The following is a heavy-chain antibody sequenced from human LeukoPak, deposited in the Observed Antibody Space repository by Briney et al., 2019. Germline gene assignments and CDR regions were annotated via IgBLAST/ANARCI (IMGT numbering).Heavy chain of an antibody. CDR1: GYTFTSYY. CDR3: ARNVGGHSSGWYYFDY. D-gene: IGHD6-19*01. Sequence: ASVTVSCTASGYTFTSYYMHWVRQAPGQGLEWMGIINPSGGSTSYAQKFQGRVTMTRDTSTSTVYMELSSLRSEDTAVYYCARNVGGHSSGWYYFDYWGQGTLVTVSS. V-gene: IGHV1-46*01. J-gene: IGHJ4*02. CDR2: INPSGGST.